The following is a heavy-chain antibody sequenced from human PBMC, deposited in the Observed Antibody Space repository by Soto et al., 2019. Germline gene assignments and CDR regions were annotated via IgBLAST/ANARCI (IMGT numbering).Heavy chain of an antibody. CDR2: IDPSGGST. Sequence: QVQLVQSGAEVKKPGASVKVSCKASGYTVTRHYMHWVRQAPGQGREWMGIIDPSGGSTTYAQKFQERVNMTRDMSTRTVYMELSSLRSDDTAIYYCTRGPTVVTLDYFDSWGQGTLVTVSS. D-gene: IGHD2-21*02. J-gene: IGHJ4*02. V-gene: IGHV1-46*03. CDR3: TRGPTVVTLDYFDS. CDR1: GYTVTRHY.